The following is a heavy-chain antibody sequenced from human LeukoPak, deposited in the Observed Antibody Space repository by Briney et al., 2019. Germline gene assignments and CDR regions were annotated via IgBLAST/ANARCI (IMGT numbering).Heavy chain of an antibody. J-gene: IGHJ4*02. D-gene: IGHD5-18*01. V-gene: IGHV4-59*01. CDR1: SGSISSYY. CDR3: ARGGYSNGFDY. Sequence: SGTLSLTCTVSSGSISSYYWSWIRQAPGKGLEWIGYIYYSGSTNYNPSLKSRVTISVDTSKNQFSLMLSSVTAADTAVYYCARGGYSNGFDYWGQGTLVTVSS. CDR2: IYYSGST.